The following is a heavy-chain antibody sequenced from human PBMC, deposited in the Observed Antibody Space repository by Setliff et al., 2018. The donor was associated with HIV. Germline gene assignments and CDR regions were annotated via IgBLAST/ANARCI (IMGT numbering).Heavy chain of an antibody. CDR1: GGSINRSNYY. J-gene: IGHJ4*02. V-gene: IGHV4-39*01. D-gene: IGHD3-9*01. CDR2: ISYTGSA. CDR3: ARQTWEYYDTLTGYYRSPKNFDS. Sequence: SETLSLTCTVPGGSINRSNYYWGWIRQPPGKGLEWIGTISYTGSAYYDPSLKSRVTISLDTSKNQFFLKLSSVTAPDTAIYYCARQTWEYYDTLTGYYRSPKNFDSWGQGTLVTVSS.